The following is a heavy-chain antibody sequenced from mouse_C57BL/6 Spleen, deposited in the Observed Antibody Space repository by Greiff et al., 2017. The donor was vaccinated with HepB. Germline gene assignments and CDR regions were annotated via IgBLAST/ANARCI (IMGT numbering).Heavy chain of an antibody. CDR2: INYDGSST. CDR3: ARDRGTGTFDY. J-gene: IGHJ2*01. D-gene: IGHD4-1*01. Sequence: EVQVVESEGGLVQPGSSMKLSCTASGFTFSDYYMAWVRQVPEKGLEWVANINYDGSSTYYLDSLKSRFIISRDNAKNILYLQMSSLKSEDTATYYCARDRGTGTFDYWGQGTTLTVSS. V-gene: IGHV5-16*01. CDR1: GFTFSDYY.